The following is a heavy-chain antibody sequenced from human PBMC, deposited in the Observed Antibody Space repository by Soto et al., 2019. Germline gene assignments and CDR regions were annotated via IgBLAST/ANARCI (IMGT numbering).Heavy chain of an antibody. V-gene: IGHV4-39*01. CDR3: ATQEVGGSYVYTFDP. J-gene: IGHJ5*02. D-gene: IGHD1-26*01. Sequence: QLQLQESGPGLVKPSETLSLTCTVSGGSTTSSNYYWGWIRQPPGKGLEWIGSIYYSGSTYYNPSLKSRVTISVDTSKNQFSRKLSSVTAADTAVYYCATQEVGGSYVYTFDPWGQGTLVTVSS. CDR2: IYYSGST. CDR1: GGSTTSSNYY.